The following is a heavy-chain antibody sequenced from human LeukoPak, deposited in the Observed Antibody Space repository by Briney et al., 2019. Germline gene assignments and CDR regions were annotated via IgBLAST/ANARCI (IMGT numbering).Heavy chain of an antibody. Sequence: GASVKVSCRASGYTFTGYYMHWVRQAPGQGLEWMGRINPNSGGTNYAQKFQGRVTMTRDTSISTAYMELSRLRSDDTAVYYCARDTIPSNWFDPWGQGTLVTVSS. CDR2: INPNSGGT. D-gene: IGHD2-2*01. CDR3: ARDTIPSNWFDP. CDR1: GYTFTGYY. J-gene: IGHJ5*02. V-gene: IGHV1-2*06.